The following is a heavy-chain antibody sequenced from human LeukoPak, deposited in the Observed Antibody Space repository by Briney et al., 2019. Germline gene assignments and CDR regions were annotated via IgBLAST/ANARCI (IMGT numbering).Heavy chain of an antibody. D-gene: IGHD6-13*01. V-gene: IGHV4-39*01. J-gene: IGHJ5*02. Sequence: SETLSLTCTVSGGSISSSSYYWGWIRQPPGKGLEWIGNIYYSGRTYYNPSLKSRVTISVDTSKTQFSLELSSVTAADTAVYYCATGLHEGAVGAGWFAPWGQGTLVAVSS. CDR2: IYYSGRT. CDR1: GGSISSSSYY. CDR3: ATGLHEGAVGAGWFAP.